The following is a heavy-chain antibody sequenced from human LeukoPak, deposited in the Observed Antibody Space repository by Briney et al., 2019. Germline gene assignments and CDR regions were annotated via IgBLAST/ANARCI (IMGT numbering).Heavy chain of an antibody. J-gene: IGHJ4*02. V-gene: IGHV3-74*01. CDR1: GFTFNSYA. D-gene: IGHD3-10*01. CDR3: ARAGYGSGPVVY. CDR2: INSDGSST. Sequence: GGSLRLSCAASGFTFNSYAMSWVRQAPGKGLVWVSRINSDGSSTCYADSVKGRFTITRDNAKNTLYLQMNSLRAEDTAVYYCARAGYGSGPVVYWGQGTLVTVSS.